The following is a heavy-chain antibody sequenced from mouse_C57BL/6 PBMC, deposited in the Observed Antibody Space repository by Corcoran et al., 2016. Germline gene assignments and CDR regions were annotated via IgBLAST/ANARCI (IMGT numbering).Heavy chain of an antibody. J-gene: IGHJ4*01. CDR3: ARELITTVVAPYSMDY. CDR2: INTYSGVP. Sequence: QNQLVQSGPELKKPGETVKISCKASGYTFTTYGMSWVKQAPGKGLKWMGWINTYSGVPTYADDFKGRFAFSLETSASTAYLQINNLKNEDTATYFCARELITTVVAPYSMDYWGQGTSVTVSS. D-gene: IGHD1-1*01. V-gene: IGHV9-3*01. CDR1: GYTFTTYG.